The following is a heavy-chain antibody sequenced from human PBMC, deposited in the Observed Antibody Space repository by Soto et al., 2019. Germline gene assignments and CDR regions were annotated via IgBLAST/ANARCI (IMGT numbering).Heavy chain of an antibody. Sequence: QVQLVQSGAEVKKPGSSVKVSCKASGGTFNNYAISWVRQAPGQGLEWMGGIIPLFGTANYAQKFEGRVTITADKSTDTAYIALSRLKSEDTAVYYCARLIGEGYSGTYALDYWGQGTLVTVSS. CDR3: ARLIGEGYSGTYALDY. J-gene: IGHJ4*02. V-gene: IGHV1-69*06. CDR1: GGTFNNYA. D-gene: IGHD1-26*01. CDR2: IIPLFGTA.